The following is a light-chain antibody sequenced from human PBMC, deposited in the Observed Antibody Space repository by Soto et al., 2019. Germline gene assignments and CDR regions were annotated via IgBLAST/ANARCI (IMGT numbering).Light chain of an antibody. CDR3: HHRSNWPLT. Sequence: EIVLTQSPATLSLSPGEGATLSCRASRSVSTYLAWYQQKPGQAPRLLIYDASNRATGIPARFSGSGSGTDFTLTSSSLDPEDFAVYYCHHRSNWPLTFGGGTKVEIK. J-gene: IGKJ4*01. CDR2: DAS. CDR1: RSVSTY. V-gene: IGKV3-11*01.